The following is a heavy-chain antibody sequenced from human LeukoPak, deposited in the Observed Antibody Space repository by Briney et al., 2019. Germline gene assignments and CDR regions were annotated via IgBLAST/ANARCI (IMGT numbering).Heavy chain of an antibody. Sequence: ASVKVSCKASGGTFSSDAISWVRQAPGQGLEWMGGIIPIFGTANYAQKFQGRVTITTDESTSTAYMELSSLRSEDTAVYYCARVNRGPYFDWLGPDYYYYMDVWGKGTTVTVSS. CDR3: ARVNRGPYFDWLGPDYYYYMDV. CDR1: GGTFSSDA. J-gene: IGHJ6*03. CDR2: IIPIFGTA. V-gene: IGHV1-69*05. D-gene: IGHD3-9*01.